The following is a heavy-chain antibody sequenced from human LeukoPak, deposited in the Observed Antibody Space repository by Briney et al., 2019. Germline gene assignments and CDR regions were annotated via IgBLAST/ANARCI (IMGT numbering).Heavy chain of an antibody. V-gene: IGHV4-39*07. D-gene: IGHD7-27*01. J-gene: IGHJ4*02. CDR2: IYDGGGT. CDR1: GGSISSSRYY. CDR3: ARDWAE. Sequence: SETLSLTCTVPGGSISSSRYYWGWIRQPPGKGLEWIGSIYDGGGTYYNPSLKSRVTISGDTSKKQFSLKLNSVTAADTALYYCARDWAEWGQGTLVTVSS.